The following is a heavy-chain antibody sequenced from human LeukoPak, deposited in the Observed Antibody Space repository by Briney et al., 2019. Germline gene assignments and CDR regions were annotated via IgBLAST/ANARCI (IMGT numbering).Heavy chain of an antibody. D-gene: IGHD3-22*01. Sequence: GGSLSLSCAASGFTFSSSAMHWVRQAPDKGLEWVAVISYDGSNKYYADSVKGRFTISRDNSKNTLYLQMNSLRAEDTAVYYCARVVVNYYDSSDYYEIDYWGQGTLVTVSS. CDR2: ISYDGSNK. CDR1: GFTFSSSA. J-gene: IGHJ4*02. V-gene: IGHV3-30*04. CDR3: ARVVVNYYDSSDYYEIDY.